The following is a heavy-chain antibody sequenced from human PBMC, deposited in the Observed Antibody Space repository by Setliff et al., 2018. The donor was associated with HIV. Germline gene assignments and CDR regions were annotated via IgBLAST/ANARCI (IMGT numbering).Heavy chain of an antibody. Sequence: SETLSLTCTVSGGSISSNNYYWGWIRQPPGKGLEWIGSINYSGSTYQNPSLKSRVTISVDTSKNQYSLKLSSVTAADTAVDYCARLAASNAPRRRFDYWGQGTLVTVSS. CDR2: INYSGST. CDR1: GGSISSNNYY. D-gene: IGHD6-6*01. CDR3: ARLAASNAPRRRFDY. J-gene: IGHJ4*02. V-gene: IGHV4-39*01.